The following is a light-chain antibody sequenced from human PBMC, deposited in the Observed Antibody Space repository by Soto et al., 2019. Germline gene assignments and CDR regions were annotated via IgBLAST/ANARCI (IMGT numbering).Light chain of an antibody. CDR3: QQYYSTPAA. V-gene: IGKV4-1*01. J-gene: IGKJ2*01. CDR2: WAS. CDR1: QSVLYSSNNKNY. Sequence: DIVMTQSPDSLAVSLGERATINCKSSQSVLYSSNNKNYLAWYQQKPGQPPKLLIYWASTRESGVPDRFSGSASGTDFTLTISSLKAEDVAVSYCQQYYSTPAAFGQGTKLEIK.